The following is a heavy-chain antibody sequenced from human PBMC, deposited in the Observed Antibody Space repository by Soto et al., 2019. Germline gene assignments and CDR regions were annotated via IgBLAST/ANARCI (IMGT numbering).Heavy chain of an antibody. CDR1: GGTFSSYA. J-gene: IGHJ6*02. CDR3: TRAETGDYVSYYYYGMDV. CDR2: IIPIFGTA. V-gene: IGHV1-69*12. D-gene: IGHD4-17*01. Sequence: QVQLVQSGAEVKKPGSSVKVSCKASGGTFSSYAISWVRQAPGQGLERRGGIIPIFGTANYAQKFQGRVTIPADESKSTAYMELSSLRSEDTSVDYFTRAETGDYVSYYYYGMDVWGQWTTVTVSS.